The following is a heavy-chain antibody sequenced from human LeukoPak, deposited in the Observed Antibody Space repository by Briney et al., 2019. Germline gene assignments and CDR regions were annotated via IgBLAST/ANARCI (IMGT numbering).Heavy chain of an antibody. V-gene: IGHV4-30-4*01. Sequence: SETLSLTCTVSGGSISSGDYYWSWIRQPPGKGLEWIGYNYYSGSTYYNPSLKSRVTISVDTSKNQFSLKLSSVTAADTAVHYCAMESVFGSYSDYWGQGTLVTVSS. CDR3: AMESVFGSYSDY. J-gene: IGHJ4*02. CDR1: GGSISSGDYY. D-gene: IGHD2-8*01. CDR2: NYYSGST.